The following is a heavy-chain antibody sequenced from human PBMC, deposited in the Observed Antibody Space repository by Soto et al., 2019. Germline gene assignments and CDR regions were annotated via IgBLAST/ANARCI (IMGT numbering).Heavy chain of an antibody. J-gene: IGHJ6*01. CDR3: ARAQGGSTSLELYYYSSYGMDV. Sequence: QVQLVQSGAEVKKPGSSVKVSCKASGGTFSSYAISWVAQATGLGLEWMGGFITISGTANYAKTLQGRLTITADESTSTAYMELRSLRTEDTAVYYCARAQGGSTSLELYYYSSYGMDVWGQGTRVTVSS. D-gene: IGHD2-2*01. V-gene: IGHV1-69*01. CDR2: FITISGTA. CDR1: GGTFSSYA.